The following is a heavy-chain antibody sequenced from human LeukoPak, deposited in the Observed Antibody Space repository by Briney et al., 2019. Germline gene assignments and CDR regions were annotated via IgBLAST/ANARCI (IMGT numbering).Heavy chain of an antibody. V-gene: IGHV3-33*01. CDR1: GFTFISYG. CDR2: IWYDGSNK. J-gene: IGHJ4*02. Sequence: GRSLRLSCAASGFTFISYGMHWVRQAPGKGLEWVAVIWYDGSNKYYADSVKGRFTIYRDNSKNTLYLQMNSLRAEDTAVYYCARDQGRAARGWFYYWGQGTLVTVSS. CDR3: ARDQGRAARGWFYY. D-gene: IGHD6-19*01.